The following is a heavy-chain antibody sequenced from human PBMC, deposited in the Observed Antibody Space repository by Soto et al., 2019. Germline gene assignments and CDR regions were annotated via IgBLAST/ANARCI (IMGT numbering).Heavy chain of an antibody. J-gene: IGHJ5*02. CDR3: ARDALYGKTSDWFDP. CDR1: GGSISSGGYY. D-gene: IGHD1-1*01. Sequence: SETLSLTCTVSGGSISSGGYYWSWIRQHPGKGLEWIGYIYYSGSTYYNPSLKSRVTISVDTSKNQFSLKLSSVTAADTAVYYCARDALYGKTSDWFDPWGQGTLVTVYS. CDR2: IYYSGST. V-gene: IGHV4-31*03.